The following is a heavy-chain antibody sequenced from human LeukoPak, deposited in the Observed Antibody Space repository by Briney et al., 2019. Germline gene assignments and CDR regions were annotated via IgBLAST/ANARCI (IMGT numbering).Heavy chain of an antibody. CDR3: VRHPRYSTGWAIDY. D-gene: IGHD6-19*01. J-gene: IGHJ4*02. CDR2: MYHSGST. V-gene: IGHV4-38-2*01. Sequence: PSETLSLTCAVSGYSISNAYYWGWIRQPPGKGLKWIASMYHSGSTYYNPSLKSRVTISVDTSKNQFSLKLNSVTAADTAVYYCVRHPRYSTGWAIDYWGQGTLVTVSS. CDR1: GYSISNAYY.